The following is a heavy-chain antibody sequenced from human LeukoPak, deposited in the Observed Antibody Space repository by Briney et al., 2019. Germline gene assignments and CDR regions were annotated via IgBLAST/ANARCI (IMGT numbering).Heavy chain of an antibody. J-gene: IGHJ6*03. CDR2: INTNTGNP. V-gene: IGHV7-4-1*02. Sequence: ASVKVSCKASGYTFTSYAMNWVRQAPGRGLEWMGWINTNTGNPTYAQGFTGRFVFSLDTSVSTAYLQISSLKAEDTAVYYCARAPGSTRYYYYYMDVWGKGTTVTVSS. CDR1: GYTFTSYA. D-gene: IGHD1-1*01. CDR3: ARAPGSTRYYYYYMDV.